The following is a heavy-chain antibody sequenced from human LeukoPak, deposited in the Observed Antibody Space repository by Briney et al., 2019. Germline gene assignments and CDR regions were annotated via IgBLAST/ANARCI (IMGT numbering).Heavy chain of an antibody. J-gene: IGHJ4*02. CDR1: GGSFSGYY. CDR2: INHSGST. Sequence: SETLFLTCAVYGGSFSGYYWSWIRQRPGKGLEWIGEINHSGSTNYNPSLKSRVTISVDTSKNQFSLKLSSVTAADTAVYYCARVVSSGWSDYWGQGTLVTVSS. CDR3: ARVVSSGWSDY. V-gene: IGHV4-34*01. D-gene: IGHD6-19*01.